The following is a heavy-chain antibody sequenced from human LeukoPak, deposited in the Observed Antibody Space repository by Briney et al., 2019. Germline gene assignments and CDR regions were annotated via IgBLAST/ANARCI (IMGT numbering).Heavy chain of an antibody. CDR2: IYTSGST. J-gene: IGHJ4*02. D-gene: IGHD3-10*01. CDR1: GGSISSGSYY. CDR3: ARAVGGDGSGSL. Sequence: PSETLSLTCTVSGGSISSGSYYWSWIRQPAGKGLEWIGRIYTSGSTNYNPSLKSRVAISVDTSKNQFSLKLSSVTAADTAVYYCARAVGGDGSGSLWGPGTLVTVSS. V-gene: IGHV4-61*02.